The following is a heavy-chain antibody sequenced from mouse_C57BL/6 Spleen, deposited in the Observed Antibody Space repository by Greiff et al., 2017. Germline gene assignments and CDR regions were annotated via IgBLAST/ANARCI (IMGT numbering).Heavy chain of an antibody. CDR3: ARWDYYGSSYFDY. CDR1: GYTFTSYW. D-gene: IGHD1-1*01. J-gene: IGHJ2*01. V-gene: IGHV1-72*01. Sequence: QVQLKQPGAELVKPGASVKLSCKASGYTFTSYWMHWVKQRPGRGLEWIGRIDPNSGGTKYNEKFKSKATLTVDKPSSTAYMQLSSLTSEDSAVYYCARWDYYGSSYFDYWGQGTTRTVSS. CDR2: IDPNSGGT.